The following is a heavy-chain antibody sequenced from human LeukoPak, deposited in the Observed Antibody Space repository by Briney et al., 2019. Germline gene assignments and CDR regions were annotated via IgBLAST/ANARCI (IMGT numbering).Heavy chain of an antibody. Sequence: SQSLSLTCAVYGASVSGYYCSCIRQPPGKGLECIGEINHSGSLNYNPSLKSRVTISVDTSKNQFSLKLTSVTAAGTAVYYCMRGRGAGSNWGQGTLVTVSS. D-gene: IGHD6-19*01. CDR1: GASVSGYY. CDR2: INHSGSL. J-gene: IGHJ4*02. V-gene: IGHV4-34*01. CDR3: MRGRGAGSN.